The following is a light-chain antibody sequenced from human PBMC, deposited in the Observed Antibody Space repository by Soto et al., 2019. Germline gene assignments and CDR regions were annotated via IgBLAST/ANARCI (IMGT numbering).Light chain of an antibody. CDR1: QDITNH. CDR3: QQLNSYPLT. J-gene: IGKJ4*01. V-gene: IGKV1-9*01. Sequence: DIQLTQSPSFVSASVGDRITITCRTSQDITNHLAWYQQKPGKAPNLLIYAAFTLHRGVPSRFSGSGSGADVTLTISSLQPEDLATYYCQQLNSYPLTFGGGTKVEI. CDR2: AAF.